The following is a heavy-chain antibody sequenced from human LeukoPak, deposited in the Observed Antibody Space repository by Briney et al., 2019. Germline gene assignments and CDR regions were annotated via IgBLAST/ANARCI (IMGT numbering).Heavy chain of an antibody. V-gene: IGHV3-23*01. CDR2: ISGSGGST. D-gene: IGHD3-10*01. Sequence: GGSLTLSCAASGFSFSSYAMSWVRHAPGKGLEWVSAISGSGGSTYYADSVKSRFTISRDNSKNTQYLQMNSLRAEDTAVYCCAKADYGSGSYLGYYDMDVWGQGTTVTVSS. CDR1: GFSFSSYA. CDR3: AKADYGSGSYLGYYDMDV. J-gene: IGHJ6*02.